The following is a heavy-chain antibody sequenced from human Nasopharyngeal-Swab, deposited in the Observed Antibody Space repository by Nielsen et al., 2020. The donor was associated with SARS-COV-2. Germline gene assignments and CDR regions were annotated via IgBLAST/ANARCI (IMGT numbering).Heavy chain of an antibody. J-gene: IGHJ5*02. V-gene: IGHV3-7*01. D-gene: IGHD6-6*01. Sequence: GESLKISCAASGFTFSSYWMSWVRQAPGKGLEWVANIKQDGSEKYYVDSVKGRFTISRDNAKNSPYLQMNSLRAEDTAVYYCARSAARSWFDPWGQGTLATVSS. CDR3: ARSAARSWFDP. CDR1: GFTFSSYW. CDR2: IKQDGSEK.